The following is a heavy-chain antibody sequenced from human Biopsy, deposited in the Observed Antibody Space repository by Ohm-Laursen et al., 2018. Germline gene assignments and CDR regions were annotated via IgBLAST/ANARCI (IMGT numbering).Heavy chain of an antibody. D-gene: IGHD6-19*01. CDR2: IYDRGST. CDR1: GDSFSSGSFY. CDR3: ARGMRSSGWPYFDS. Sequence: TLSLTCTVSGDSFSSGSFYLTWLRQPPGQGLEYIGYIYDRGSTANYNPSLESRVTMSVDMPKNQFYLKLSSVTAANTAIYYCARGMRSSGWPYFDSWGQGTLVTVSS. V-gene: IGHV4-61*01. J-gene: IGHJ4*02.